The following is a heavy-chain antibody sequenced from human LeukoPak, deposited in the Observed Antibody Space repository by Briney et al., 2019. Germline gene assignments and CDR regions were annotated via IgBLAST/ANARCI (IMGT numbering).Heavy chain of an antibody. Sequence: GGSLRLSCAASGFTFSSYGMSWVRQAPGKGLEWVSAISGSGGSTYYADSVKGRFTITRDNSKNTLHLQMNRLRAEDTALYYCAKDRFSGLTSTADFWGQGTLVTVSS. D-gene: IGHD3-9*01. CDR1: GFTFSSYG. CDR3: AKDRFSGLTSTADF. V-gene: IGHV3-23*01. CDR2: ISGSGGST. J-gene: IGHJ4*02.